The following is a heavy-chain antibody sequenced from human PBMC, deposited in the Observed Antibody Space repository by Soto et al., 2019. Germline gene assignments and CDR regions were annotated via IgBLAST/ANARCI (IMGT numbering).Heavy chain of an antibody. Sequence: GGSLRLSCAASGLTFDDYAMHWVRQAPGKGLEWVSGISWNSGSIGYADSVKGRFTISRDNAKNSLYLQMNSLRAEDTALYYCAKDMVDGRRELRGYAVDIWGKGTMVTVSS. D-gene: IGHD1-26*01. V-gene: IGHV3-9*01. CDR3: AKDMVDGRRELRGYAVDI. J-gene: IGHJ3*02. CDR1: GLTFDDYA. CDR2: ISWNSGSI.